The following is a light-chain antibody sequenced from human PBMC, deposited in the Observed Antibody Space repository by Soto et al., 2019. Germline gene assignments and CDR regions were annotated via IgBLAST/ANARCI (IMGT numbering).Light chain of an antibody. CDR1: QSVKSTY. CDR2: GAS. V-gene: IGKV3-20*01. CDR3: QQYDDSPSFT. Sequence: EIVLTQSPGTLSLSPGERATLSCGASQSVKSTYLAWDQQKPGQAPRLLIYGASTRAAGIPDRFSGSGSGTDFNLTISRLEPEDFAVYYCQQYDDSPSFTFGPGPKVDIK. J-gene: IGKJ3*01.